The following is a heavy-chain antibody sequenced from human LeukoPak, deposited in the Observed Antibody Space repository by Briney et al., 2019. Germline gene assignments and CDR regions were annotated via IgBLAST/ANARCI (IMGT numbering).Heavy chain of an antibody. CDR1: GFTFSSFW. Sequence: PGGSLRLSCAASGFTFSSFWMHWVRQAPGKGLVWVSRINSDGSSTSYADSVKGRFTISRDNAKDTLYPQMNSLRAEDTAVYYCARGSFYNDGNTYYALWLWGQGTLVTVSS. J-gene: IGHJ4*02. CDR2: INSDGSST. V-gene: IGHV3-74*01. D-gene: IGHD3-22*01. CDR3: ARGSFYNDGNTYYALWL.